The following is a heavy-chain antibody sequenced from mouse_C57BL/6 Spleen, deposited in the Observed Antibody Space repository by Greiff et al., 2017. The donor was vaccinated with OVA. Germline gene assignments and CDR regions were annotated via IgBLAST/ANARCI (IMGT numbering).Heavy chain of an antibody. D-gene: IGHD2-4*01. CDR3: ARRGIYYDLRGYFDV. V-gene: IGHV1-26*01. CDR2: INPNNGGT. Sequence: VQLQQSGPELVKPGASVKISCKASGYTFTDYYMNWVKQSHGKSLEWIGDINPNNGGTSYNQKFKGKATLTVDKSSSTAYMELRSLTSEDSAVYYCARRGIYYDLRGYFDVWGTGTTVTVSS. J-gene: IGHJ1*03. CDR1: GYTFTDYY.